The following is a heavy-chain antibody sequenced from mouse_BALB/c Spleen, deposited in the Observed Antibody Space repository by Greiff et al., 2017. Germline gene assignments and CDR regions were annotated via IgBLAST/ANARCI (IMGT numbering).Heavy chain of an antibody. CDR3: AIYGYDEGYYFDY. CDR1: GYSFTSYY. D-gene: IGHD2-2*01. CDR2: IDPFNGGT. V-gene: IGHV1S135*01. J-gene: IGHJ2*01. Sequence: EVQLQQSGPELMKPGASVKISCKASGYSFTSYYMHWVKQSHGKSLEWIGYIDPFNGGTSYNQKFKGKSTLTVDKSSSTAYMHLSSLTSEDSAVYYCAIYGYDEGYYFDYWGQGTTLTVSS.